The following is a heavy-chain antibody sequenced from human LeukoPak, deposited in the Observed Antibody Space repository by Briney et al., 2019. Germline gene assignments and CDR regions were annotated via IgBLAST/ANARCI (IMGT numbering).Heavy chain of an antibody. D-gene: IGHD4/OR15-4a*01. Sequence: ASVKVSCKASGYTFTSYDINWVRQATGQGLEWMGWMNPNSGNTGYAQKFQGRVTMTRNTSISTAYMKLSSLRSEDTAAYYCARPTMVAKNYFDYWGQGTLVTMSS. V-gene: IGHV1-8*01. CDR2: MNPNSGNT. J-gene: IGHJ4*02. CDR3: ARPTMVAKNYFDY. CDR1: GYTFTSYD.